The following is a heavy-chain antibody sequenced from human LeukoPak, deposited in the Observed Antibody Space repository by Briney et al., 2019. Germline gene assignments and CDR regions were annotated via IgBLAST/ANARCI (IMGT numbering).Heavy chain of an antibody. CDR1: GGSFSGYY. Sequence: SETLSLTCAVYGGSFSGYYWSWIRQPLGKGLEWIGEINHSGSTNYNPSLKSRVTISVDTSKNQFSLKLSSVTAADTAVYYCARHAAGSGKNRSVYYFDYWGQGTLVTVSS. D-gene: IGHD3-10*01. J-gene: IGHJ4*02. V-gene: IGHV4-34*01. CDR3: ARHAAGSGKNRSVYYFDY. CDR2: INHSGST.